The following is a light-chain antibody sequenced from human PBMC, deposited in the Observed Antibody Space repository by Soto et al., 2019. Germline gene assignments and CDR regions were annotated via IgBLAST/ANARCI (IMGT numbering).Light chain of an antibody. Sequence: QAVVTQPPSASGTPGQRVTISCSGSSSNIGRNTVNWYQQLPGTAPKLLIDSNNQRPSGVPDRFSGSKSGTSAPLAISGLQSEDEADYYCAAWDDSLVGLVFGGGTKVTVL. J-gene: IGLJ3*02. CDR1: SSNIGRNT. CDR3: AAWDDSLVGLV. CDR2: SNN. V-gene: IGLV1-44*01.